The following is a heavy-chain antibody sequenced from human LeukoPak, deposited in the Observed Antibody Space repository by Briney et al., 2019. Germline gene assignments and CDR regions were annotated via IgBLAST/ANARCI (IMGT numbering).Heavy chain of an antibody. J-gene: IGHJ6*02. CDR3: ARRAGIVVVPAAIQGGYYYYGMDV. Sequence: GSLRLSCAASGFTVSSNYMSWIRQPPGKGLEWIGEINHSGSTNYNPSLKSRVTISVDTSKNQFSLKLSSVTAADTAVYYCARRAGIVVVPAAIQGGYYYYGMDVWGQGTTVTVSS. CDR2: INHSGST. D-gene: IGHD2-2*01. V-gene: IGHV4-34*01. CDR1: GFTVSSNY.